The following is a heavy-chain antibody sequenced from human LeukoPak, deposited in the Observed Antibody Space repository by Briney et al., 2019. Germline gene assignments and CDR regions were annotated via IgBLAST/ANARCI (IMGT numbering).Heavy chain of an antibody. J-gene: IGHJ4*02. CDR2: INHSGST. CDR3: ARDTAVAGTDY. V-gene: IGHV4-34*01. D-gene: IGHD6-19*01. CDR1: GGSSSGYY. Sequence: SETLSLTCAVYGGSSSGYYWSWIRQPPGKGLEWIGEINHSGSTNYNPSLKSRVTISVDTSKNQFSLKLSSVTAADTAVYYCARDTAVAGTDYWGQGTLVTV.